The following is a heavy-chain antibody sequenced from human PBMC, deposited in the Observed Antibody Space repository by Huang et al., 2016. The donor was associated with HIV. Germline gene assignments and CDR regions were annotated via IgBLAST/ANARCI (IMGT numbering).Heavy chain of an antibody. CDR1: GFSFSSCA. Sequence: EVHLLESGGGLVQPGGSLGLSCAAFGFSFSSCAMSWVRQASWGRLGWVSTVSNSASSRHYSDSVRGRFTISRDNSKDTLYLQMNSLRAEDTALYYCAKDLVTYDSSGSVWGQGTLVTVSS. D-gene: IGHD3-22*01. J-gene: IGHJ4*02. V-gene: IGHV3-23*01. CDR2: VSNSASSR. CDR3: AKDLVTYDSSGSV.